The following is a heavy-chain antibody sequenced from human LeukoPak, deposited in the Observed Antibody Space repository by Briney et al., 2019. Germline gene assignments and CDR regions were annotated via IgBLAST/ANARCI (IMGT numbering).Heavy chain of an antibody. Sequence: SETLSLTCTVSGSSISTAYYWGWIRQTPGKALEWIGTTYHLGGTYYNPSLESRVTISVDTSKNQFSLKLSSVTAADTAVYYCARHKRKKYDILTGWNYYYYYMDVWGKGTTVTISS. CDR1: GSSISTAYY. CDR2: TYHLGGT. CDR3: ARHKRKKYDILTGWNYYYYYMDV. D-gene: IGHD3-9*01. V-gene: IGHV4-38-2*02. J-gene: IGHJ6*03.